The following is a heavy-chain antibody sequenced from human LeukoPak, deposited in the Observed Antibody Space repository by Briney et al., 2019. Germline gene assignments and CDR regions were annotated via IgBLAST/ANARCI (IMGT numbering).Heavy chain of an antibody. CDR1: RGSISSYY. J-gene: IGHJ6*03. CDR3: ASVLKFWSGSLTHYYYYMDV. CDR2: IYTSGST. D-gene: IGHD3-3*01. V-gene: IGHV4-4*07. Sequence: SETLSLTCTVSRGSISSYYWSWIRQPAGKGLEWIGRIYTSGSTNYNPSLKSRVTMSVDTSKNQFSLKLSSVTAADTAVYYCASVLKFWSGSLTHYYYYMDVWGKGTTVTVSS.